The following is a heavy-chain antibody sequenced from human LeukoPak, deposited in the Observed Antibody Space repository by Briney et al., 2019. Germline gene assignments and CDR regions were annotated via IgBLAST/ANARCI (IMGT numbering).Heavy chain of an antibody. J-gene: IGHJ5*02. D-gene: IGHD3-10*01. Sequence: PSETLSLTCTVSGCSINSGYYWGWIRQPPGKGLEWIGSIHHSGRTYYNPSLKSRVTISVDTSENQFSLKLTSVTAADTAVYYCARIPHSIIRGVVVLQWFDPWGQGTLVTVSS. V-gene: IGHV4-38-2*02. CDR3: ARIPHSIIRGVVVLQWFDP. CDR1: GCSINSGYY. CDR2: IHHSGRT.